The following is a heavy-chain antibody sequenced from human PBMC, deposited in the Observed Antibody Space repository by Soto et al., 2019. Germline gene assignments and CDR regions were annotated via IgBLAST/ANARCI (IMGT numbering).Heavy chain of an antibody. V-gene: IGHV3-33*01. J-gene: IGHJ4*02. CDR1: GFTFSSYG. D-gene: IGHD2-21*02. CDR3: ARDNLPYCGGDCYFDY. Sequence: QVQLVESGGGVVQPGRSLRLSCAASGFTFSSYGMHWVRQAPGKGLEWVAVIWNDGSNKYYADSVKGRFTISRDNSKNTLYLQMTSLRAEDTAVYYCARDNLPYCGGDCYFDYWGQGTMVTVSS. CDR2: IWNDGSNK.